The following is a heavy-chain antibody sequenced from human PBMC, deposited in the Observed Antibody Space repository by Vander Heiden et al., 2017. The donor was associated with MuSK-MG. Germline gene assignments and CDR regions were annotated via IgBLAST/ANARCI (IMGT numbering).Heavy chain of an antibody. CDR1: GYTFTSYY. CDR3: ARDRSSGYYYYYYGMDV. J-gene: IGHJ6*02. D-gene: IGHD3-22*01. Sequence: VQSGAEVKKPGASVKVSCKASGYTFTSYYMHWVRQAPGQGLEWMGIINPSGGSTSYAQKFQGRVTMTRDTSTSTVYMELSSLRSEDTAVYYCARDRSSGYYYYYYGMDVWGQGTTGTVA. V-gene: IGHV1-46*01. CDR2: INPSGGST.